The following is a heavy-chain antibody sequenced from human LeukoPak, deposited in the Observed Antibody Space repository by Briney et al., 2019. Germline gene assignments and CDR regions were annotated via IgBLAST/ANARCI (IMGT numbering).Heavy chain of an antibody. V-gene: IGHV5-51*01. CDR3: ARLGIVASITTTYYFDY. Sequence: ASVKVSCKASGYTFTSYWIGWVRQMPGKGLEWMGIIYPGDSDTRYSPSFQGQVTISADKSISTAYLQWSSLKASDTAMYYCARLGIVASITTTYYFDYWGQGTLVTVSS. D-gene: IGHD5-12*01. J-gene: IGHJ4*02. CDR2: IYPGDSDT. CDR1: GYTFTSYW.